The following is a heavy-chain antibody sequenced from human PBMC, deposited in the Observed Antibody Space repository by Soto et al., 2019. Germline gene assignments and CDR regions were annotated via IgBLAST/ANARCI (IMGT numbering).Heavy chain of an antibody. D-gene: IGHD2-8*01. Sequence: QGQLVQSGPEVKKPGASVKVSCKASGYTFSRYGISWVRQAPGQGLEWMGWVSCYNGDTKYAQKVQGRVTMTIDTSTYTAYMELRSLTSDDRAKYYCAKNGQPPYYYYGMDVWGQGTTVTVSS. J-gene: IGHJ6*02. CDR1: GYTFSRYG. CDR2: VSCYNGDT. CDR3: AKNGQPPYYYYGMDV. V-gene: IGHV1-18*01.